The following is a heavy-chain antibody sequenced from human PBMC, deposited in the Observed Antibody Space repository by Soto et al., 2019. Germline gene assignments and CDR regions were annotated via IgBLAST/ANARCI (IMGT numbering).Heavy chain of an antibody. CDR3: ARRGDCSGGSCYPSKHYYYYGMDV. J-gene: IGHJ6*02. CDR1: GYSFTSYW. D-gene: IGHD2-15*01. V-gene: IGHV5-51*01. CDR2: IYPGDSDT. Sequence: GESLKISCKGSGYSFTSYWIGWVRQMPGKGLEWMGIIYPGDSDTRCSPSFQGQVTISADKSISTAYLQWSSLKASDTAMYYCARRGDCSGGSCYPSKHYYYYGMDVWGQGTTVTVSS.